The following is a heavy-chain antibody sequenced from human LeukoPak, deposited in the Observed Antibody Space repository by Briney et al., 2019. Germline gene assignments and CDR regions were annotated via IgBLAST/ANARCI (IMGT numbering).Heavy chain of an antibody. V-gene: IGHV3-30-3*01. D-gene: IGHD5-12*01. Sequence: GGSLRLSCAASGFTFSSYAMHWVRQAPGKGLEWVAVISYDGSNKYYADSVKGRFTISRDNSKNTLYLQMNSLRAEDTAVYYCARDKSGYSGYEVGLFDYWGQGTLVTVSS. CDR1: GFTFSSYA. J-gene: IGHJ4*02. CDR2: ISYDGSNK. CDR3: ARDKSGYSGYEVGLFDY.